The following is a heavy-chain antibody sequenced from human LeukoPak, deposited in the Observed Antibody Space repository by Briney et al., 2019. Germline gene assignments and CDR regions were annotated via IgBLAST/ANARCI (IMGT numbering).Heavy chain of an antibody. CDR1: GASINNNF. D-gene: IGHD3-16*01. J-gene: IGHJ4*01. V-gene: IGHV4-59*08. CDR2: IYSSGSA. Sequence: SETLSLTCTVSGASINNNFWTWIRQPSGKGLEWIGYIYSSGSANYNPSLKSRVIISGDTSKNQISLNLTSVTAADTAVYFCARHRDNYDTWGHGTLVTVSS. CDR3: ARHRDNYDT.